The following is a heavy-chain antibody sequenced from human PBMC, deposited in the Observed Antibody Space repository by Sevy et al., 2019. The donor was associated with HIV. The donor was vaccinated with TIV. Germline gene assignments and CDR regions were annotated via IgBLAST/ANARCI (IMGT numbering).Heavy chain of an antibody. J-gene: IGHJ4*02. CDR3: AREGCTKPHDY. V-gene: IGHV3-23*01. CDR1: GFTFSKYS. D-gene: IGHD2-8*01. Sequence: GGSLRLSCAAPGFTFSKYSMSWVRQPPGKGLEWVSTLSFGCGEINYADSVKGRFTISRINSKSSVYLQMNNLRPEDTAVYYCAREGCTKPHDYWGQGTLVTVSS. CDR2: LSFGCGEI.